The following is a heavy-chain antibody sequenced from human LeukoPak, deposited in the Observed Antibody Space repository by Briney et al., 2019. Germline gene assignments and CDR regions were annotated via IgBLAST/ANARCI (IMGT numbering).Heavy chain of an antibody. V-gene: IGHV3-7*03. Sequence: GGSLRLSCAASGFTFSSYWMSWVRQAPGKGLEWVAIIKQDGSEKYYVDSVRGRFTISSDNAEKSLYLQMNSLRAEDTAVYYCATSRTSDYWGQGTLVTVSS. CDR3: ATSRTSDY. CDR1: GFTFSSYW. CDR2: IKQDGSEK. D-gene: IGHD1-14*01. J-gene: IGHJ4*02.